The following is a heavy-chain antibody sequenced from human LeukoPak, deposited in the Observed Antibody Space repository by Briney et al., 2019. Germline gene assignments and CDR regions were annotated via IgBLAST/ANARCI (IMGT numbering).Heavy chain of an antibody. Sequence: GRSLRLSCAASGFTFDDYAMHWVRQAPGKGLEWVSGISWNSGSIGYADSVKGRFTISRDNAKNSLYLQMNSLRAEDTALYYCAKDSGVWGGYRPNLDFDYWGQGTLVTVSS. CDR3: AKDSGVWGGYRPNLDFDY. CDR2: ISWNSGSI. CDR1: GFTFDDYA. V-gene: IGHV3-9*01. J-gene: IGHJ4*02. D-gene: IGHD3-16*02.